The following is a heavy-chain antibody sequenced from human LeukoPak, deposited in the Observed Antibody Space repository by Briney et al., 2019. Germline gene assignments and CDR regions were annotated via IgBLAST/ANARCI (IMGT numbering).Heavy chain of an antibody. CDR2: IYHSGST. J-gene: IGHJ6*03. D-gene: IGHD6-6*01. CDR3: ARVGYSSSSFQNYYYMDV. CDR1: GGSISSGGYY. Sequence: SQTLSLTCTVSGGSISSGGYYWSWIRQPPGKGLEWIGYIYHSGSTYYNPSLKSRVTISVDRSKNQFSLKLSSVTAADTAVYYCARVGYSSSSFQNYYYMDVWGKGTTVTVSS. V-gene: IGHV4-30-2*01.